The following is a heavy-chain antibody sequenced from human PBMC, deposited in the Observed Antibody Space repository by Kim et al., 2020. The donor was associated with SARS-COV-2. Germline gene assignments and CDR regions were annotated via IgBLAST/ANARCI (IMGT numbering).Heavy chain of an antibody. CDR1: GYSFTSYD. Sequence: ASVKVSCKASGYSFTSYDINWVRQAPGQGLEWMGWMNPNTGKAGYAQRFQGRVTMTRDTSISTTYMELSSLRSDDTAVYYCARAFHVLPYWDYWGPGTLV. J-gene: IGHJ4*02. CDR3: ARAFHVLPYWDY. V-gene: IGHV1-8*01. D-gene: IGHD2-21*01. CDR2: MNPNTGKA.